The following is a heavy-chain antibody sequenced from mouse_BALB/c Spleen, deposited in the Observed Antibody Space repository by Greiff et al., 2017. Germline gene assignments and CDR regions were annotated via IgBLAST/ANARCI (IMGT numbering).Heavy chain of an antibody. D-gene: IGHD1-1*01. CDR2: ISSGSSTI. V-gene: IGHV5-17*02. Sequence: EVQVVESGGGLVQPGGSRKLSCAASGFTFSSFGMHWVRQAPEKGLEWVAYISSGSSTIYYADTVKGRFTISRDNPKNTLFLQMTSLRSEDTAMYYCARREITTVVHYYAMDYWGQGTSVTVSS. CDR1: GFTFSSFG. J-gene: IGHJ4*01. CDR3: ARREITTVVHYYAMDY.